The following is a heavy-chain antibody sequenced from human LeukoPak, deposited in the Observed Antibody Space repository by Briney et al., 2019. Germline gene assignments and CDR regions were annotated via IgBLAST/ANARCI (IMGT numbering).Heavy chain of an antibody. V-gene: IGHV1-69*04. J-gene: IGHJ1*01. D-gene: IGHD3-3*01. CDR2: IIPILGIA. CDR3: ARDLPFEGVLEWLLEY. CDR1: GGTYSSYA. Sequence: SVKVSCKASGGTYSSYAISWVRQAPGQGLEWMGRIIPILGIANYAQKFQGRVTITADKSTSTAYLELIRLKSDDTAVYYCARDLPFEGVLEWLLEYWGQGTLVTVSS.